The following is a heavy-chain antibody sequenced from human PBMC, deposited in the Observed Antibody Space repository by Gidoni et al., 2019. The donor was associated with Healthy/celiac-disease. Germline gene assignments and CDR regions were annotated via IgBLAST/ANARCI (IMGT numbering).Heavy chain of an antibody. J-gene: IGHJ6*02. D-gene: IGHD1-26*01. Sequence: VQLVQSGAEVKKPGSSVKVSCKASGGTFSSYAIRWVRQAPGQGLECMGGIIPIFGTANYAQKFQGRVTITADESMSTAYMELSSLRSEDTAVYYCARGGLVGATDYYYYGMDVWGQGTTVTVSS. CDR3: ARGGLVGATDYYYYGMDV. CDR1: GGTFSSYA. V-gene: IGHV1-69*01. CDR2: IIPIFGTA.